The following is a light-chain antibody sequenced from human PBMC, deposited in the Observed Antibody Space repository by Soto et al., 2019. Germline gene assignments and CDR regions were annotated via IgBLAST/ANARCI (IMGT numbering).Light chain of an antibody. CDR1: QSISSW. J-gene: IGKJ5*01. CDR2: DAS. Sequence: DIPMTQSPSTLSASVGDRVTITCRASQSISSWLAWYQQKPGKAPKLLIYDASSLESGVPSRFSGSGSGTEFTLTISSLQPDDFATYYCQQYNSYPITFGQGTRLEIK. CDR3: QQYNSYPIT. V-gene: IGKV1-5*01.